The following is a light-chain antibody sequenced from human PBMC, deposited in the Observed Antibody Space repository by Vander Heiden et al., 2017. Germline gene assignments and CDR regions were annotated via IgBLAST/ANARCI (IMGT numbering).Light chain of an antibody. J-gene: IGKJ1*01. CDR1: QSVSSSY. V-gene: IGKV3-20*01. Sequence: EIVLTQSPGTLSLSAGERATLSCRASQSVSSSYLAWYQQKPGQAPRLLIYGASSRATGIPDRFSGSGSGTDFTLTISRLEPEDFAVYYCQQDGSSPETFGQGTKVEIK. CDR2: GAS. CDR3: QQDGSSPET.